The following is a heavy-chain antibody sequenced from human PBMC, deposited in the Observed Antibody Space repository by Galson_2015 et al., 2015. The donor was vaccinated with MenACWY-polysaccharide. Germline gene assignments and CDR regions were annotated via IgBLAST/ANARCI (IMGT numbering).Heavy chain of an antibody. CDR2: ITPTGDPK. D-gene: IGHD3-10*01. CDR1: RFSFSSYS. Sequence: SLRLSCAASRFSFSSYSMTWVRQAPGKGLEWLSYITPTGDPKMYADSVKGRFTISRDNAKNSLYLQMNNLRAEDTAVYYCASRGGVTPSSLDYWGQGTLVSVSS. V-gene: IGHV3-48*01. J-gene: IGHJ4*02. CDR3: ASRGGVTPSSLDY.